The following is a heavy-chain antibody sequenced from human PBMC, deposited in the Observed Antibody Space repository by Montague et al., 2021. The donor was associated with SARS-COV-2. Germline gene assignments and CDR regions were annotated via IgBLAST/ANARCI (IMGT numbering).Heavy chain of an antibody. V-gene: IGHV4-34*01. CDR2: ISHSGST. Sequence: SETLSLTCAVYGGSFSGYYWSWIRQPPGKGLEWIGEISHSGSTNYNPSLKSRVTISIDTSKNQFSLKLSSVTAADTAVYYCARVPVLLWFGERGYWFDPWGQGTLVTVSS. D-gene: IGHD3-10*01. J-gene: IGHJ5*02. CDR1: GGSFSGYY. CDR3: ARVPVLLWFGERGYWFDP.